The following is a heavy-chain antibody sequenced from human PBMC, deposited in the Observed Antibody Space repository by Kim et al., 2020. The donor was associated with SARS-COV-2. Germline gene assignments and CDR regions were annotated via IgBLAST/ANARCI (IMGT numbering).Heavy chain of an antibody. CDR1: GYTLTELF. CDR3: ATRKQLVRDYGMDV. V-gene: IGHV1-24*01. CDR2: FDPEDGET. Sequence: ASVKVSCKVSGYTLTELFMYWVRQAPGKGLEWMGGFDPEDGETIYAQKFQGRVTMTEDTPTDTAYMELSSLRSEDTDVYYCATRKQLVRDYGMDVWGQGPTVTVSS. J-gene: IGHJ6*02. D-gene: IGHD6-13*01.